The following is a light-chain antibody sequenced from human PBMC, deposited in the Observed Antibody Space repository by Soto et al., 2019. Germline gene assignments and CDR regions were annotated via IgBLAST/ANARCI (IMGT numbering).Light chain of an antibody. CDR3: SSYTSSSTLVV. CDR2: DVS. J-gene: IGLJ2*01. V-gene: IGLV2-14*01. CDR1: RRDVGGYNY. Sequence: QSVLTQPASVSGSPGQSITLSCPGTRRDVGGYNYVSWYQQHPGTAPKLMIYDVSNRPSGVSNRFSGSKSGNTASLTISGLQAEDEADYYCSSYTSSSTLVVFGGGTKVTVL.